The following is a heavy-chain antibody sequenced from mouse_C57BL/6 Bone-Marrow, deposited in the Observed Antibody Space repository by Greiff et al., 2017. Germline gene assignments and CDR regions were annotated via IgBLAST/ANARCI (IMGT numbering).Heavy chain of an antibody. J-gene: IGHJ1*03. CDR1: GFTFSDFY. V-gene: IGHV7-1*01. D-gene: IGHD2-5*01. Sequence: EVKVVESGGGLVQSGRSLRLSCATSGFTFSDFYMAWVRQAPGKGLEWIAASRTNANNYTYDYSASVKGRFIVSRATSQSILYLQMNALIAEDTAIYYCAGDAPPYYSNSWYFDVWGTGTTVTVSS. CDR2: SRTNANNYTY. CDR3: AGDAPPYYSNSWYFDV.